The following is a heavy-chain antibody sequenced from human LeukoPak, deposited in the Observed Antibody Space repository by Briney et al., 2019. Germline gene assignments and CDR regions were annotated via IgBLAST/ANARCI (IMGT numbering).Heavy chain of an antibody. CDR2: IYTSGST. V-gene: IGHV4-4*07. D-gene: IGHD3-22*01. J-gene: IGHJ6*02. CDR1: GGSISSYY. CDR3: ARDYYDSSGYYYYYYCAMDV. Sequence: SETLSLTCTVSGGSISSYYWSWIRQPAGKGLEWIGRIYTSGSTNYNPSLKSRVTMSVDTSKNQFSLKLSSLTAADTVVYYCARDYYDSSGYYYYYYCAMDVWGQGTSVTVSS.